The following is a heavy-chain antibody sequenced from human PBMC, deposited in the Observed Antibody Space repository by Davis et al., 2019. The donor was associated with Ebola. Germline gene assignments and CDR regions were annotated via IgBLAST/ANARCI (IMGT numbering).Heavy chain of an antibody. Sequence: SETLSLTCTVSGGSVSSGSYYWSWIRQPPGKGLEWIGYIYYSGSTNYNPSLKSRVTISVDTSKNQFSLKLGSVTAADTAVYYCARISYYYDSSGYYRGAFDIWGQGTMVTVSS. CDR2: IYYSGST. J-gene: IGHJ3*02. D-gene: IGHD3-22*01. CDR1: GGSVSSGSYY. V-gene: IGHV4-61*01. CDR3: ARISYYYDSSGYYRGAFDI.